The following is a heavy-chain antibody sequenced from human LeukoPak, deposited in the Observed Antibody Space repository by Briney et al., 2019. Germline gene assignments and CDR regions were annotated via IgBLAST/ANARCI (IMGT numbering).Heavy chain of an antibody. CDR1: GGSISSYY. D-gene: IGHD2-2*01. Sequence: SETLSLTCTVAGGSISSYYWSWIRQPAGKGLEWIGRIYTSGSTYYNPSLQSRVTISIDTSKNQFSLKLSSVTAADTAVYYCARLTSNGATYFDYWGQGTLVTVSS. J-gene: IGHJ4*02. CDR3: ARLTSNGATYFDY. CDR2: IYTSGST. V-gene: IGHV4-4*07.